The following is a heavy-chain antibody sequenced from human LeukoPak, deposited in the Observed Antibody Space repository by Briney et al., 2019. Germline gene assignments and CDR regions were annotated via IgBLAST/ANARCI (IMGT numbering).Heavy chain of an antibody. CDR1: GFTFSSYW. Sequence: GRSLRLSCAASGFTFSSYWMHWVRQAPGKGLVWVSRINSDGSSTSYADSVKGRFIISRDNAKNTLYLQMNSLRAGDTAVYYCARVVPAAGYYFDYWGQGTLVTVSS. CDR3: ARVVPAAGYYFDY. J-gene: IGHJ4*02. CDR2: INSDGSST. D-gene: IGHD2-2*01. V-gene: IGHV3-74*01.